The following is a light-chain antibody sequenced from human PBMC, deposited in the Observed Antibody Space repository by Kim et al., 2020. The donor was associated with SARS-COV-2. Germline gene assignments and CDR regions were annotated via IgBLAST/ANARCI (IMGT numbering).Light chain of an antibody. CDR3: QQYYNTRYT. CDR2: WAS. Sequence: DIVMTQSPDSLAVSLGERATINCKSSQSVLYSSNNKNYLAWYQQKPGQPPKLLIYWASTRESGVPDRFSGSGSGTDFTLTISSLQAEDVAVYYCQQYYNTRYTFGQGTKLEI. V-gene: IGKV4-1*01. J-gene: IGKJ2*01. CDR1: QSVLYSSNNKNY.